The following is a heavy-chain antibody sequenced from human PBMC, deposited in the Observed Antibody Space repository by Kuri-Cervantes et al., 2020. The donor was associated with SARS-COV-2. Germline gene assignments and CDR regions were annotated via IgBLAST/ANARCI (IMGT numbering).Heavy chain of an antibody. D-gene: IGHD1-26*01. Sequence: GESLKISCAASGFTFSSYAMHWVRQAPGKGLEWVAVVSCDGSTKYYADSVNGRFTISSDNSKNTLYLQMNSLRAEDTAVYYCARERASGWPVDFDYWGQGTLVTVSS. CDR2: VSCDGSTK. CDR3: ARERASGWPVDFDY. J-gene: IGHJ4*01. V-gene: IGHV3-30*04. CDR1: GFTFSSYA.